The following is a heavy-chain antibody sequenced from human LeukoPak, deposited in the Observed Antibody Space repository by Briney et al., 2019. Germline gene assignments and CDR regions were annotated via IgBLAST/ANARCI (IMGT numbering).Heavy chain of an antibody. CDR1: GFTFSSYG. V-gene: IGHV3-30*18. J-gene: IGHJ4*02. D-gene: IGHD3-9*01. Sequence: GGSLRLSCAASGFTFSSYGMHWVRQAPGKGLEWVAVISYDGSNKYYADSVKGRFTISRDNSKNTLYLQMNSLRAEDTAVYYCAKDLEKNYDILTGTDYWGQGTLVTVSS. CDR3: AKDLEKNYDILTGTDY. CDR2: ISYDGSNK.